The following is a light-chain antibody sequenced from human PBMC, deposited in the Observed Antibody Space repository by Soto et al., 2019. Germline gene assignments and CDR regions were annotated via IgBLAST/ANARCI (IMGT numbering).Light chain of an antibody. Sequence: ETVLTQSPATLSLSPGERATLSCRASRSISTYLAWYQQKPGQAPRLLIYEALNRATGIPARFSGSGSGTDFTLTISRLEPEDFAVYYCQQYGSSSWTFGQGTKV. CDR1: RSISTY. J-gene: IGKJ1*01. V-gene: IGKV3-11*01. CDR2: EAL. CDR3: QQYGSSSWT.